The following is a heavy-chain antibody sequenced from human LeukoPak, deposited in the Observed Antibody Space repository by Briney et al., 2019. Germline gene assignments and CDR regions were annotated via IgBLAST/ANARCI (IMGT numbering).Heavy chain of an antibody. Sequence: PGGSLRLSCAASGFTFSSYAMSWVRQAPGKGLEWVSAISGSGGSTYYADSVKGRFTISRDNAKNSLYLQMNSLRAEDTAVYHCARERGEYVNNWFDPWGQGTLVTVSS. CDR3: ARERGEYVNNWFDP. V-gene: IGHV3-23*01. CDR1: GFTFSSYA. CDR2: ISGSGGST. D-gene: IGHD3-10*01. J-gene: IGHJ5*02.